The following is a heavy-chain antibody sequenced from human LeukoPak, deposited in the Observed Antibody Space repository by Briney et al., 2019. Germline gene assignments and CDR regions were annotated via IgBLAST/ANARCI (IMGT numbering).Heavy chain of an antibody. CDR2: ISGSGGST. D-gene: IGHD5-18*01. J-gene: IGHJ6*02. Sequence: PGGSLRLSCAASGFTFSSYAMSWVRQAPGKGLEWVSAISGSGGSTYYADSVKGRFTISRDNSKNTLYLQMNSLRAEDTAVYYCAKVGGGLLDLDTAMVYGMDVWGQGTTVTVSS. CDR1: GFTFSSYA. V-gene: IGHV3-23*01. CDR3: AKVGGGLLDLDTAMVYGMDV.